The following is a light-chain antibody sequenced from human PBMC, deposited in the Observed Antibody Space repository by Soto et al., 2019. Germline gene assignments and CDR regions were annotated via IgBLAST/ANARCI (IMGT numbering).Light chain of an antibody. Sequence: EIVLTQSPGTLSLSPGERATLSCRSSQSVSSSYLAWYQQKPGQAPRLLIYDASSRATGIPDRFSGSGSGTDFTLTISTLEPEYFAVYYCEQYGSSPTFGQGTKVEIK. CDR3: EQYGSSPT. J-gene: IGKJ1*01. V-gene: IGKV3-20*01. CDR2: DAS. CDR1: QSVSSSY.